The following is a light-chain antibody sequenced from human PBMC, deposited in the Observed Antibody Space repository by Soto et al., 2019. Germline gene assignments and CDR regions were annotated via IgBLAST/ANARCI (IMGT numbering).Light chain of an antibody. J-gene: IGKJ1*01. V-gene: IGKV1-5*01. Sequence: IQITQSPPTLSTYVLDTVTITCRASQSISVSLAWYQQKPGKAPNLLIYDASTLQGGVPSRFSGSGSGTEFTLTVTSLQPEDFATYFCQQYDKYSTFGHGTKV. CDR2: DAS. CDR1: QSISVS. CDR3: QQYDKYST.